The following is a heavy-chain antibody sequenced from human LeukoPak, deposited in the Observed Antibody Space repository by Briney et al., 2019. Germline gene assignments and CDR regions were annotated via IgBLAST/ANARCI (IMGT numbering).Heavy chain of an antibody. Sequence: GGSLRLSCAASGFTVSSNYMSWVRQAPGKGLEWVSVIYSGGSTYYADSVKGRFTISRDNSKNTLYLQMNSLRAEDTAVYYCATAGSDYYDSSGYYPFFDYWGQGTLVTVSS. D-gene: IGHD3-22*01. CDR3: ATAGSDYYDSSGYYPFFDY. J-gene: IGHJ4*02. CDR1: GFTVSSNY. CDR2: IYSGGST. V-gene: IGHV3-53*01.